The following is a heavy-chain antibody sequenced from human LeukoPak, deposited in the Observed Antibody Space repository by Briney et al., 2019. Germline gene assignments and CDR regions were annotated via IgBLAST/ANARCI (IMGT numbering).Heavy chain of an antibody. J-gene: IGHJ4*02. CDR2: IYYSGST. CDR3: ARHYYDSIFDPLGAYYFDY. D-gene: IGHD3-22*01. CDR1: DGSISSSSYY. Sequence: SETLSLTCTVSDGSISSSSYYWGWLRQPPGQGLEWIGSIYYSGSTYYNPSLKSRVTISVDTSKNQFSLKLSSVTAADTAVYYCARHYYDSIFDPLGAYYFDYWGQGTLVTVSS. V-gene: IGHV4-39*01.